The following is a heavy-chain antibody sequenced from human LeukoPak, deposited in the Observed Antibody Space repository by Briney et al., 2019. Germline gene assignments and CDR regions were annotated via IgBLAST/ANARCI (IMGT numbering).Heavy chain of an antibody. J-gene: IGHJ4*02. D-gene: IGHD5-12*01. CDR1: GASITSFY. CDR2: IHTNGGT. CDR3: SRGGGYGDY. V-gene: IGHV4-4*07. Sequence: SETLSLTCTVSGASITSFYYNWIRQSAGKGLEWIGRIHTNGGTDYRLSLNSRVTMSVGTSKKQISLKLTSVTAADTAVYFCSRGGGYGDYWGQGILVTVSS.